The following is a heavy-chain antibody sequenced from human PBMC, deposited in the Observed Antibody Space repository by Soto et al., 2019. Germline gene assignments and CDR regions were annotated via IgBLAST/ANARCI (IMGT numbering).Heavy chain of an antibody. D-gene: IGHD3-22*01. CDR3: ARDASTNRYYSTWFDP. V-gene: IGHV4-4*07. Sequence: QLQLQESGPGLVKPSETLSLTCTVSGGSISGSYWSWIRRPAGKGLGWIGRIYASGSTNYAPSLKGRVTMSGVTSKTQSPMELTSVTAADTAVYFCARDASTNRYYSTWFDPWGQGTLLTVSS. J-gene: IGHJ5*02. CDR1: GGSISGSY. CDR2: IYASGST.